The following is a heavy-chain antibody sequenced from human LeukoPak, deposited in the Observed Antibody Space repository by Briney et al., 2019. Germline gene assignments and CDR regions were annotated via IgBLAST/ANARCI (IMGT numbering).Heavy chain of an antibody. CDR1: GGSFSSSY. CDR2: IYSNGNT. J-gene: IGHJ3*02. V-gene: IGHV4-59*01. Sequence: PSETLSLTCIVSGGSFSSSYWSWIRRPPGKGLEWIAYIYSNGNTNSNPSLKSRVTIAVDTSQSQFSLKLSSVTAADTAVYYCARGLVGLTPHAGVFQIWGQGTKVTVSS. CDR3: ARGLVGLTPHAGVFQI. D-gene: IGHD1-26*01.